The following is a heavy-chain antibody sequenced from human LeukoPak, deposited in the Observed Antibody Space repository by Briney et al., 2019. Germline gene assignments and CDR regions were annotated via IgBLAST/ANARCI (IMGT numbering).Heavy chain of an antibody. D-gene: IGHD2-15*01. CDR1: GGSVSSSNYY. CDR3: ARHTTPYYGMDV. J-gene: IGHJ6*02. V-gene: IGHV4-39*01. Sequence: SETLSLTCTVSGGSVSSSNYYWGWIRQPPGKGLEWIGSIYYSGSTYYNLSLKSRVTISVDTSKNQFSLKLSSVTAADTAVYYCARHTTPYYGMDVWGQGTTVTVSS. CDR2: IYYSGST.